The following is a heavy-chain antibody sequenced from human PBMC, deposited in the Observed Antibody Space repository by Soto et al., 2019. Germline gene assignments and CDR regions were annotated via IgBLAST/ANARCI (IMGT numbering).Heavy chain of an antibody. CDR1: NGSVNSDTYY. CDR2: VYYTGGT. Sequence: TLSLTCTVSNGSVNSDTYYWTWIRQPPGKGLEWIGCVYYTGGTNYKSSLKSRLTISIDTSKNQFSLNLSSVTAADTAVYYCAGAVGPGLAAYFAPWGQGTLVTVSS. D-gene: IGHD2-15*01. J-gene: IGHJ5*02. V-gene: IGHV4-61*01. CDR3: AGAVGPGLAAYFAP.